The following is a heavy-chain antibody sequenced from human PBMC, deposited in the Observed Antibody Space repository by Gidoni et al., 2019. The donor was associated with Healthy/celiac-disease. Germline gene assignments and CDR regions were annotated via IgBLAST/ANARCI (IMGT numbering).Heavy chain of an antibody. V-gene: IGHV4-39*01. CDR2: IYYSGST. CDR3: ARSYTYYYDSSGPNFDY. Sequence: QLQLQESGPGLVQPSETLSLTCPVPGVPIRRSSSYWGWIRQPPGKGLEWIGGIYYSGSTYYNPSLKSRVTISVDTSKNQFSLKLSSVTAADTAVYYCARSYTYYYDSSGPNFDYWGQGTLVTVSS. CDR1: GVPIRRSSSY. J-gene: IGHJ4*02. D-gene: IGHD3-22*01.